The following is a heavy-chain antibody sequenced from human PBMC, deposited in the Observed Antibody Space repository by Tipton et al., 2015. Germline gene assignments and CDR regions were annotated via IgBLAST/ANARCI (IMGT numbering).Heavy chain of an antibody. Sequence: TLSLTCTVSGDSISSYYWSWIRQPPGKGLEWIGYIYYSGSTNYNPFLKSRVTISLDTSKNQFSLKLSSVIAADTAVYYCARAYGYSGYDGYWGQGTLVTVSS. V-gene: IGHV4-59*01. J-gene: IGHJ4*02. CDR2: IYYSGST. CDR3: ARAYGYSGYDGY. CDR1: GDSISSYY. D-gene: IGHD5-12*01.